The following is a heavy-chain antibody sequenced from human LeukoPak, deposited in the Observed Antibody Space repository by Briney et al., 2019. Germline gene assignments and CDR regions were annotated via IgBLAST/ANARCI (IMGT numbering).Heavy chain of an antibody. CDR2: ISGRGGST. CDR1: GFTFSNFA. CDR3: ASYSSGYY. Sequence: GGSLRLSCAASGFTFSNFAMSWVRQAPGKGLEWVSAISGRGGSTYYADSVKGRFTISRDNSKNTLYLQMNSLRAEGTAVYYCASYSSGYYWGQGTLVTVSS. V-gene: IGHV3-23*01. D-gene: IGHD6-19*01. J-gene: IGHJ4*02.